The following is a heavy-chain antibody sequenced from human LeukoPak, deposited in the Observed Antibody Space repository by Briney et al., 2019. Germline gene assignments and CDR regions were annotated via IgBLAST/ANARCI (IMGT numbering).Heavy chain of an antibody. J-gene: IGHJ4*02. V-gene: IGHV3-30*02. Sequence: GGSLRLSCAASGFTFSSYGMHWVRQAPGKGLEWVAFIRYDGSNKYYADSVKGRFTISRDNSKNTLYLQMNSLRAEDTAVYYCARDMGYSSSWYLPGDYWGQGTLVTVSS. D-gene: IGHD6-13*01. CDR2: IRYDGSNK. CDR1: GFTFSSYG. CDR3: ARDMGYSSSWYLPGDY.